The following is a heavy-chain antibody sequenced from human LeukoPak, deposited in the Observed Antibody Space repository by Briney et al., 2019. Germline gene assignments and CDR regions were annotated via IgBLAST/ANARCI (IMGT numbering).Heavy chain of an antibody. Sequence: PWETLSLTCTVSGGSISSGDYYWRWIRQPPGKGLKWIGYIYYSGSTYYNPSLKSRVTISVDTSKNQFSLKLSSVTAADTAVYYCARWSVGAEGGFDYWGQGTLVTVSS. V-gene: IGHV4-30-4*01. CDR3: ARWSVGAEGGFDY. D-gene: IGHD1-26*01. J-gene: IGHJ4*02. CDR2: IYYSGST. CDR1: GGSISSGDYY.